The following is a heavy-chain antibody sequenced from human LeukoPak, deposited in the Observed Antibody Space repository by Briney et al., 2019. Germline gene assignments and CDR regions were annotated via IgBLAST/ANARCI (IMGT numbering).Heavy chain of an antibody. CDR1: GGSISSYY. CDR2: IYYSGST. CDR3: AGDLNRVNTSFDP. J-gene: IGHJ5*02. D-gene: IGHD1-14*01. Sequence: PSETLSLTCTVSGGSISSYYWSWIRQPPGKGREWIGYIYYSGSTNYNPSLKSRVTISVDTSKNQFTLKLSSVPAADTAVYYCAGDLNRVNTSFDPWGQGTLVTVSS. V-gene: IGHV4-59*01.